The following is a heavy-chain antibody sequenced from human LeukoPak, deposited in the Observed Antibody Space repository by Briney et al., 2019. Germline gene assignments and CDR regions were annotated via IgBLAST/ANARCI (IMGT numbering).Heavy chain of an antibody. CDR1: GFTFSDSP. CDR3: ARDDISDWYSLD. Sequence: GGSLRLSCSASGFTFSDSPMNWVRQAPGKGLQWLSYINKDSKYIYYSGSVRGRFTISRDNAKNSLFLQMNSLRADDTAVYYCARDDISDWYSLDWGQGALVTVSS. CDR2: INKDSKYI. D-gene: IGHD6-13*01. J-gene: IGHJ4*02. V-gene: IGHV3-21*05.